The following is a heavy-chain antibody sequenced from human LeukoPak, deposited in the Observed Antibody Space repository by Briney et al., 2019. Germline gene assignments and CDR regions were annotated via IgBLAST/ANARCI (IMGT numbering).Heavy chain of an antibody. Sequence: SETLSLTCTVSGGSISSYYWSWIRQPPGKGLEWIGYIYYSGSTNYNPSLKSRVTISVDTSKNQLSLKLSSVTAADTAVYYCARTYYDFWSGYYTSWFDPWGQGTLVTVSS. CDR2: IYYSGST. CDR3: ARTYYDFWSGYYTSWFDP. D-gene: IGHD3-3*01. J-gene: IGHJ5*02. V-gene: IGHV4-59*08. CDR1: GGSISSYY.